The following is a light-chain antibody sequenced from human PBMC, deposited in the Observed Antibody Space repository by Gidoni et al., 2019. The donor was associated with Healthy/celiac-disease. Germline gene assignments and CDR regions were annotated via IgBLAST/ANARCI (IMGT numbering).Light chain of an antibody. Sequence: DIQMTQSPSSLSASVGDRVTITCRASQSISSYLNWYQQNQGKAPKLLIYAASSLQGGVPSRISGGGSETNFTPTISSLQHEDFAAYYYQQSYSTPLPFXEXTKVEIK. CDR3: QQSYSTPLP. V-gene: IGKV1-39*01. CDR1: QSISSY. CDR2: AAS. J-gene: IGKJ1*01.